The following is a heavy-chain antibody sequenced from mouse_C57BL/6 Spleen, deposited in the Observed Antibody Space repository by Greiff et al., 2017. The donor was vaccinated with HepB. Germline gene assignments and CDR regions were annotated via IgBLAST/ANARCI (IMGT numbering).Heavy chain of an antibody. CDR3: ARADYYGSSSDY. D-gene: IGHD1-1*01. V-gene: IGHV3-6*01. CDR2: ISYDGSN. Sequence: EVKLLESGPGLVKPSQSLSLTCSVTGYSITSGYYWNWIRQFPGNKLEWMGYISYDGSNNYNPSLKNRISITRDTSKNQFFLKLNSVTTEDTATYYCARADYYGSSSDYWGQGTTLTVSS. J-gene: IGHJ2*01. CDR1: GYSITSGYY.